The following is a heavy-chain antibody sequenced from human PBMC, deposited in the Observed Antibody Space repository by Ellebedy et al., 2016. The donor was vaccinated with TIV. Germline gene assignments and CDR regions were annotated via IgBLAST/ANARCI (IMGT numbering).Heavy chain of an antibody. Sequence: ASVKVSXXASGYTFTSYYMHWVRQAPGQGLEWMGIINPSGGSTSYAQKFQGRVTMTTDTSTSTAYMELRSLRSDDTAVYYCARAYGGNDYWGQGTLVTVSS. D-gene: IGHD4-23*01. CDR2: INPSGGST. CDR1: GYTFTSYY. V-gene: IGHV1-46*01. J-gene: IGHJ4*02. CDR3: ARAYGGNDY.